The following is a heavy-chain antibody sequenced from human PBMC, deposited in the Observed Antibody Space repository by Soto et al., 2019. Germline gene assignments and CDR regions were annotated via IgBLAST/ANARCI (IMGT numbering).Heavy chain of an antibody. J-gene: IGHJ6*02. D-gene: IGHD3-16*01. V-gene: IGHV1-69*06. CDR1: GATFSSYA. Sequence: SVKVSCKASGATFSSYAISWVGQAPGQGLEWMGGIIPIFGTAHYAQKFQGGVTITADKSRSTAYMKLSSLRSEDTAVYYCARRTGAYPYYYRLDVWGQGTTVSVS. CDR2: IIPIFGTA. CDR3: ARRTGAYPYYYRLDV.